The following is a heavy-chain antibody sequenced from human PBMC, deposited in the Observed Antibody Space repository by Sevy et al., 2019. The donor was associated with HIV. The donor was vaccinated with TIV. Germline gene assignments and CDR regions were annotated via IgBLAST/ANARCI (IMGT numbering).Heavy chain of an antibody. V-gene: IGHV1-2*02. Sequence: ASVKVSCQASGYTFTGQYIHWVRQAPGQGLEWMGWINPNSGGTNYAQELQGLVTITRDTSINTAYMELSGLKSDDTAVYYVARGLRFRGDSYGAFDYWGQGTLVTVSS. J-gene: IGHJ4*02. CDR1: GYTFTGQY. D-gene: IGHD5-18*01. CDR2: INPNSGGT. CDR3: ARGLRFRGDSYGAFDY.